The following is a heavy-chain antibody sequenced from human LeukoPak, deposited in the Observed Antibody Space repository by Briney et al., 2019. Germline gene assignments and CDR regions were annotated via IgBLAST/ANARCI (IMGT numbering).Heavy chain of an antibody. CDR1: GFTFSSYT. CDR2: ISSDGHNK. V-gene: IGHV3-30*04. D-gene: IGHD3-16*02. J-gene: IGHJ4*02. CDR3: ARGYDDFWGIYRDFL. Sequence: GGSLRLSCAASGFTFSSYTMHWVRQAPGKGLEWVAVISSDGHNKDYADSVKGRFTISRDNSKNTLYLQMNSLRAEDTAVYYCARGYDDFWGIYRDFLWGQGTLVTVSS.